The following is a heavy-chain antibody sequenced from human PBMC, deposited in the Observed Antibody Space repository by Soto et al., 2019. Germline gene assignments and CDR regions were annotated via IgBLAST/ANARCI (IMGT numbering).Heavy chain of an antibody. D-gene: IGHD6-13*01. J-gene: IGHJ4*02. CDR2: ISNDGSNI. V-gene: IGHV3-21*05. CDR3: ARVSSIAAAFFDY. CDR1: GFTFKNYA. Sequence: GGSLRLSCAASGFTFKNYAMHWVRQAPGKGLEWVSYISNDGSNIYYADSVKGRFTISRDNAKNSLYLQMNSLRAEDTAVYYCARVSSIAAAFFDYWGQGTLVTVSS.